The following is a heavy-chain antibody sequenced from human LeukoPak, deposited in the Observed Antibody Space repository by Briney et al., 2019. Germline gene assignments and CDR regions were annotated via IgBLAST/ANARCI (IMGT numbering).Heavy chain of an antibody. J-gene: IGHJ4*02. D-gene: IGHD3-3*01. CDR3: ARIRDQGYFDY. CDR1: GGSISSSSYY. Sequence: PSETLSLTCTVSGGSISSSSYYWGWIRQPPGKGLEWIGSIYYSGSTYYNPSLKSRVTISVDTSKNQFSLKLSSVTAADTAVYYCARIRDQGYFDYWGQGTLVTVSS. CDR2: IYYSGST. V-gene: IGHV4-39*07.